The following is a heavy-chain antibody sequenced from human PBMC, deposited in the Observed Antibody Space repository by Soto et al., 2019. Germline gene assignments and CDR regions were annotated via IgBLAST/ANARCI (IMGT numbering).Heavy chain of an antibody. CDR2: ITGTSAFT. V-gene: IGHV3-21*01. CDR3: ARDNLAFQGAFDL. D-gene: IGHD3-16*01. Sequence: PGGSLRLSCAASGFVFSDFQFNWVRQGPGGGLEWLSSITGTSAFTEYAESVEGRFTISTDNPNKLLLLHMDNLRPEDTAVYYCARDNLAFQGAFDLWGQGTLVTVSS. J-gene: IGHJ4*02. CDR1: GFVFSDFQ.